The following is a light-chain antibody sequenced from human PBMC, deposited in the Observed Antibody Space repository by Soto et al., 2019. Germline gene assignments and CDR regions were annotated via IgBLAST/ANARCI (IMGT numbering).Light chain of an antibody. CDR2: GAS. CDR3: QQYSDSPPT. Sequence: EIVLTQSPATLSLSPGERALLSCRASQSVGTYLAWYQQKPGQAPRLLIFGASDRATGIPDRFSGSGSGTDFTLTIDRLEPEDFAMYYCQQYSDSPPTFGQGTKVDIK. V-gene: IGKV3-20*01. J-gene: IGKJ1*01. CDR1: QSVGTY.